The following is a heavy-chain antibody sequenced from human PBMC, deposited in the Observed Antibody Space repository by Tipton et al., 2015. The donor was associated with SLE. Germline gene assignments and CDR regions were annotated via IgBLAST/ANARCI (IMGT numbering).Heavy chain of an antibody. CDR3: ARDSASRIAAANYYMDV. J-gene: IGHJ6*03. Sequence: SLRLSCAASGFTFSSYDMNWVRQAPGKGLEWVSTVSGSDYTTYYADSVKGRFTISRDNAKNSLYLQMNSLRAEDTAVYYCARDSASRIAAANYYMDVWGKGTTVTVSS. CDR2: VSGSDYTT. D-gene: IGHD6-13*01. V-gene: IGHV3-48*03. CDR1: GFTFSSYD.